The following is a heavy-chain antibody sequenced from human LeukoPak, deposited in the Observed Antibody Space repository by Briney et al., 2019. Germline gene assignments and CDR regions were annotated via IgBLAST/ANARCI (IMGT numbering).Heavy chain of an antibody. CDR1: GGSFSDYS. CDR2: INHSGGT. J-gene: IGHJ6*02. CDR3: ARGGYYYGMDV. Sequence: SETLSLTCAVYGGSFSDYSWSWIRQPPGKGLEWIGEINHSGGTNHNPSLMSRVIMSVDTSKNQFSLKLSSVTAADTAVYYCARGGYYYGMDVWGQGTTVTVSS. V-gene: IGHV4-34*01.